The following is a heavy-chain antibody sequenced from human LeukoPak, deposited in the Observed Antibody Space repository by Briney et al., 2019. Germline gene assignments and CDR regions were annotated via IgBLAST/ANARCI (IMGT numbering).Heavy chain of an antibody. CDR3: ARDDLGYYYDSSGLRYFDY. V-gene: IGHV3-30-3*01. CDR2: ISYDGSNK. D-gene: IGHD3-22*01. CDR1: GFTFSSYA. J-gene: IGHJ4*02. Sequence: GGSLRLSCAASGFTFSSYAMSWVRQAPGKGLEWVAVISYDGSNKYYADSVKGRFTISRDNSKNTLYLQMNSLRAEDTAVYYCARDDLGYYYDSSGLRYFDYWGQGTLVTVSS.